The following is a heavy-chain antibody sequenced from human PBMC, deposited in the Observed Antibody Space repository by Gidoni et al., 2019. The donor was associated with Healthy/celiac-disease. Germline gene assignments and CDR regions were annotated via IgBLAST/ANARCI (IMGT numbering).Heavy chain of an antibody. CDR1: GFTFSSDA. J-gene: IGHJ4*02. CDR3: DRSNDY. Sequence: EVQLLESGGGGVQRGGYLRLACAASGFTFSSDAMSSVRQAPGKGLEWGSAISGSGGSTYYSDSVKGRFTISSDNSKNTLYLQMNSLTAEDTAVYYYDRSNDYWGQGTLVTVSS. CDR2: ISGSGGST. V-gene: IGHV3-23*01.